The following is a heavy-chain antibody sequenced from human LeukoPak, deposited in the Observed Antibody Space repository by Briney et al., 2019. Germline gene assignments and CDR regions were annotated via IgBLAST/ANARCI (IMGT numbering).Heavy chain of an antibody. CDR1: GGSFSGYY. CDR3: ARGLFARTMVVGVIDALDI. V-gene: IGHV4-34*01. Sequence: SETLSLTCAVYGGSFSGYYWSCVRQPPGKGLEWIGEINHSGSTNYNPSLKSRVTISVDTSKNQFSLKLCSVTAADTAVYYCARGLFARTMVVGVIDALDIWGQGTMVTVSS. CDR2: INHSGST. D-gene: IGHD3-10*01. J-gene: IGHJ3*02.